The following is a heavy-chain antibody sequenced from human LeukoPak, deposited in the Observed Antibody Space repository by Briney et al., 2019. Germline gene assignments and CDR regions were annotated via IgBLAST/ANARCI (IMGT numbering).Heavy chain of an antibody. V-gene: IGHV1-2*04. Sequence: ASVKVSCKASGYTFTGYYMHWVRQAPGQGLEWMGWINPNSGGTNYAQKFQGWVTMTRDTSISTAYMELSRLRSDDTAVYYCARAQVGVAAKTPPRAMDVWGQGTTVTVSS. J-gene: IGHJ6*02. CDR2: INPNSGGT. CDR3: ARAQVGVAAKTPPRAMDV. D-gene: IGHD2-15*01. CDR1: GYTFTGYY.